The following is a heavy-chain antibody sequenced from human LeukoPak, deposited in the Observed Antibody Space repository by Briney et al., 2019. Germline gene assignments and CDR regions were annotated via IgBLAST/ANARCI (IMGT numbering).Heavy chain of an antibody. V-gene: IGHV3-23*01. CDR2: ISGSGGST. D-gene: IGHD3-9*01. CDR3: AKCVLTSYYYYGMDV. Sequence: GGSLRLTCAASGFTFSSYAMSWVRQAPGKGLEWVSAISGSGGSTYYADSVKGRFTISRDNSKNTLYLQMNSLRAEDTAVYYCAKCVLTSYYYYGMDVWGQGTTVTVSS. J-gene: IGHJ6*02. CDR1: GFTFSSYA.